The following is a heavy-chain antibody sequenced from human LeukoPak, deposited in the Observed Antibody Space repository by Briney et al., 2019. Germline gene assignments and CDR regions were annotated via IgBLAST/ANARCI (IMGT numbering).Heavy chain of an antibody. V-gene: IGHV3-43D*04. CDR3: AKGTYGVPPRYYMDV. CDR1: GFTFDEHG. CDR2: IAWDGVTT. Sequence: PGGSLRLSCAASGFTFDEHGMHWVRQAPGKGLEWVSHIAWDGVTTYYADSVKGRFAISRDNNKNFVYLQMNSLRRDDSAQYYCAKGTYGVPPRYYMDVWGKGTRVTVSS. J-gene: IGHJ6*03. D-gene: IGHD2-8*01.